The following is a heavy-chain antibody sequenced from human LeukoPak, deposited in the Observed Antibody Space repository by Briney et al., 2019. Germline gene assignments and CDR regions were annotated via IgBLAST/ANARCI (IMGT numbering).Heavy chain of an antibody. D-gene: IGHD2-8*01. J-gene: IGHJ4*02. Sequence: GGSLRLSCADSGFTFSSYGMSWVRQAPGKGLEWVSSISGSGGNVYYAGSVRGRFTISRDNSKNTLYLQMNSPRGEDTAVYYCAKDRMVYAVWGQGTLVTVSS. CDR3: AKDRMVYAV. CDR2: ISGSGGNV. V-gene: IGHV3-23*01. CDR1: GFTFSSYG.